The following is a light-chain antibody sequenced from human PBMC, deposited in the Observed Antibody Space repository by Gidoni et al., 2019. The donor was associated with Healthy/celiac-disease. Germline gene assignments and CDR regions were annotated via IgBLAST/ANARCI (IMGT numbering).Light chain of an antibody. CDR1: SSNIGSNY. CDR3: AAWDDSLSGHYV. Sequence: GQRVTISCSGSSSNIGSNYVYWYQQLPGTAPKLLIYRNNQRPSGVPDRFSGSKSGTSASLAISGLRSEDEADYYCAAWDDSLSGHYVFGTGTKVTVL. J-gene: IGLJ1*01. V-gene: IGLV1-47*01. CDR2: RNN.